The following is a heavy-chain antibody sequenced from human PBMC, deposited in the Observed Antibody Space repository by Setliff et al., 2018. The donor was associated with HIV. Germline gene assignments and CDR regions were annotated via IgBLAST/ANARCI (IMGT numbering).Heavy chain of an antibody. CDR1: GDSLGSYY. J-gene: IGHJ2*01. V-gene: IGHV4-59*01. CDR2: VHDSGGT. CDR3: ARGTTYWSWYFDL. D-gene: IGHD2-8*02. Sequence: SETLSLTCMVSGDSLGSYYWSWIRQSPGKGLEWIGDVHDSGGTRYNPSLASRVTISSDTSTNQFSLMLHSVTAADTAVYFCARGTTYWSWYFDLWGRGTLVTVSS.